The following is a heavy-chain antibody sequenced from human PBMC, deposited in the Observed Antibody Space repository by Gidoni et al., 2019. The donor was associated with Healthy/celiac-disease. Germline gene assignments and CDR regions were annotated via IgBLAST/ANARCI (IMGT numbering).Heavy chain of an antibody. Sequence: QVQLQESGPGLVKPPGNLSLTCAVPGGSNSSSNWWSWVRQPPGKGLEWIGEIYHSGSTNYNPSLKSRVTISVDKSKNQFSLKLSSVTAADTAVYYCARLGYSYDYDAFDIWGQGTMVTVSS. D-gene: IGHD5-18*01. CDR1: GGSNSSSNW. J-gene: IGHJ3*02. V-gene: IGHV4-4*03. CDR2: IYHSGST. CDR3: ARLGYSYDYDAFDI.